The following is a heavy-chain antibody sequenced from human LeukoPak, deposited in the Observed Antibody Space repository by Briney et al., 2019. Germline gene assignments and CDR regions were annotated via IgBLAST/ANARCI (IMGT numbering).Heavy chain of an antibody. CDR3: AREIKTYYDFWSGYPTDYFDY. V-gene: IGHV3-7*01. CDR2: IEQDGSEK. Sequence: GGSLRLSCAASGFTFSSYWMSWVRQAPGKGLEWVANIEQDGSEKYYVDSVKGRFTISRDNAKNSLYLQMNSPRAEDTAVYYCAREIKTYYDFWSGYPTDYFDYWGQGTLVTVSS. D-gene: IGHD3-3*01. J-gene: IGHJ4*02. CDR1: GFTFSSYW.